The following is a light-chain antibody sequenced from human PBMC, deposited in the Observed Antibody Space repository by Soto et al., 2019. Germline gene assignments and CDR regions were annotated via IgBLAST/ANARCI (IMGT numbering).Light chain of an antibody. V-gene: IGLV2-23*01. CDR2: EGN. Sequence: QSALTQPASVSGSPGQSITISCTGTSSDVGSYNLVSWYQQHPGKAPKLMIYEGNKRPSGVSNRFSGSKSGNTASLTISGLQTDDEAAYYCSSYTTTNTWVFGGGTKLTVL. CDR3: SSYTTTNTWV. J-gene: IGLJ3*02. CDR1: SSDVGSYNL.